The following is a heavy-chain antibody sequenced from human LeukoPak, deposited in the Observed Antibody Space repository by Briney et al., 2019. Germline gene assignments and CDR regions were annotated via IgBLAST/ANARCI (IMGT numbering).Heavy chain of an antibody. CDR2: IIPILGIA. CDR3: ARSTPYSSSWYGLFHNGLPYPDY. V-gene: IGHV1-69*04. J-gene: IGHJ4*02. D-gene: IGHD6-13*01. Sequence: GASVKVSCKASGGTFSSYAISWVRQAPGQGLEWMGRIIPILGIANYAQKFQGRVTITADKSTSTAYMELSSLRSEDTAVYYCARSTPYSSSWYGLFHNGLPYPDYWGQGTLVTVSS. CDR1: GGTFSSYA.